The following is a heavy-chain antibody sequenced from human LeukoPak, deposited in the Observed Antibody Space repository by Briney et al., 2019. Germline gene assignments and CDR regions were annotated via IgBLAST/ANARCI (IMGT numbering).Heavy chain of an antibody. Sequence: GGSLRLSCAASRFLFASYGMHRVRQAPGKGLEWVAFIRYDGSNKYYADSVKGRFTISRDNSKNTLYLQMNSLRAEDTAVYYCAKDRGSRDSSSSRYYYYYMDVWGKGTTVTVSS. D-gene: IGHD6-6*01. V-gene: IGHV3-30*02. CDR1: RFLFASYG. CDR2: IRYDGSNK. CDR3: AKDRGSRDSSSSRYYYYYMDV. J-gene: IGHJ6*03.